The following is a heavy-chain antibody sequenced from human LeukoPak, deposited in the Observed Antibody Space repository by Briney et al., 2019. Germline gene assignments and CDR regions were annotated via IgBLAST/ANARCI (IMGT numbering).Heavy chain of an antibody. CDR3: ASGEVRITMIVVVILDY. CDR2: IIPILGIA. Sequence: ASVKVSCKASGGTFSSYAFSWVRQAPGQGLEWMGRIIPILGIANHAQKFQGRVTITADKSTSTAYMELSSLRSEDTAVYYCASGEVRITMIVVVILDYWGQGTLVTVSS. D-gene: IGHD3-22*01. V-gene: IGHV1-69*04. CDR1: GGTFSSYA. J-gene: IGHJ4*02.